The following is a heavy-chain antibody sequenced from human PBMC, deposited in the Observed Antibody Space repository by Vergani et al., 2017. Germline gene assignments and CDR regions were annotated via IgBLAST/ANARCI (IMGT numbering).Heavy chain of an antibody. Sequence: EVQLVESGGGLVQPGRSLRLSCVASGFTFDDYAMHWVRQAPGKGLGWVSGISWNSGSIGYADSVKGRFTISRDNAKDSLYLQMNSLRAEDTALYYWAKGQLIVGATSYFDYWGQGTLVTVAS. D-gene: IGHD1-26*01. J-gene: IGHJ4*02. CDR1: GFTFDDYA. CDR2: ISWNSGSI. V-gene: IGHV3-9*01. CDR3: AKGQLIVGATSYFDY.